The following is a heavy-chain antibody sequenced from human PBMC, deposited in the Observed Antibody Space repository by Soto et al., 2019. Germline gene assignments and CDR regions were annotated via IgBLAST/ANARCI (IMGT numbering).Heavy chain of an antibody. Sequence: GGSLRLSCAASGFPFSSYAMHWVRQAPGKGLEWVAVISYDGSNKYYAGSVKGRLTISRDNSKNTLYLQMNSLRAEDTAVYYCARELERLLVDWGQGTLVTVSS. D-gene: IGHD1-1*01. V-gene: IGHV3-30-3*01. J-gene: IGHJ4*02. CDR2: ISYDGSNK. CDR3: ARELERLLVD. CDR1: GFPFSSYA.